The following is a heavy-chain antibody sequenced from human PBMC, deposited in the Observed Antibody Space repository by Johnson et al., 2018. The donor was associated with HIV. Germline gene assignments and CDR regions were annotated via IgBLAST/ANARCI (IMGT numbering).Heavy chain of an antibody. Sequence: QVQLVESGGGLVKPGGSLRLSCAASGFSVSDSYMSWVRQAPGKGLEWISYISSSGTTIYYADSVKGRFTISRDNAKNSLYLQMNSLRAEDSAVYYCASRTSGYSGVKAFDIWGHGTMVTVSS. CDR2: ISSSGTTI. CDR3: ASRTSGYSGVKAFDI. D-gene: IGHD3-22*01. CDR1: GFSVSDSY. J-gene: IGHJ3*02. V-gene: IGHV3-11*04.